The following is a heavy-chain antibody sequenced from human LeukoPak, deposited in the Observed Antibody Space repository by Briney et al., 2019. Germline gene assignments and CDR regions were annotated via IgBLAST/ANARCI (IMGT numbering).Heavy chain of an antibody. Sequence: PSETLSLTCTVSGGSISSSSSYWGWIRQPPGKGLEWIASIYYSGSTYYNPSLKSRVTISVDTSKNQFSLKLSSVTAADTAVHYCARLTDSGYVTYWGQGTLVTVSS. CDR3: ARLTDSGYVTY. D-gene: IGHD5-12*01. CDR1: GGSISSSSSY. CDR2: IYYSGST. V-gene: IGHV4-39*01. J-gene: IGHJ4*02.